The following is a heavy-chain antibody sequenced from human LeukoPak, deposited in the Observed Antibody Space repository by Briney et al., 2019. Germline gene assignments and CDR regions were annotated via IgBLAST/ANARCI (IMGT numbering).Heavy chain of an antibody. J-gene: IGHJ4*02. CDR3: ARDDYGWGSHPY. CDR1: GLTFSSYW. D-gene: IGHD3-10*01. Sequence: QPGGSLRLSCAGSGLTFSSYWMTWVRQAPGKGLEWVANIKPDGSEMAYVDSVKGRFTISRDNAKNSVYLQMNSLRAEDTAVYYCARDDYGWGSHPYWGQGTLVTVSS. CDR2: IKPDGSEM. V-gene: IGHV3-7*04.